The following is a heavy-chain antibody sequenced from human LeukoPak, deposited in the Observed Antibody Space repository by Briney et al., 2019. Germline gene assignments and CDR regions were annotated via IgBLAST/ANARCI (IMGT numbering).Heavy chain of an antibody. D-gene: IGHD1-26*01. CDR1: GFTFSSYA. J-gene: IGHJ4*02. Sequence: PGGSLRLSCAASGFTFSSYAMHWVRQAPGKGLEWVAVISYDGSNKYYADSVKGRFIISRDNSKNTLYLQMNSLRAEDTAVYYCARVGHSGSYLGYFDYWGQGTLVTVSS. CDR2: ISYDGSNK. CDR3: ARVGHSGSYLGYFDY. V-gene: IGHV3-30-3*01.